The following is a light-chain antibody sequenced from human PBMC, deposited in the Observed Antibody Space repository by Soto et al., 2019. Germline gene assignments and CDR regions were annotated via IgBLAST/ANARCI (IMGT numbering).Light chain of an antibody. CDR1: QSLVHRNGNDF. J-gene: IGKJ2*01. CDR2: WGS. CDR3: MQALQTPYT. Sequence: DIVMTQSPLSLSVTPGEPASISCRSSQSLVHRNGNDFFDWYLQKPGQSPQLLIYWGSIRASGVPDRFSGRGSGTDFTLRITRVEAEDVGVYFCMQALQTPYTFGQGTRLEIK. V-gene: IGKV2-28*01.